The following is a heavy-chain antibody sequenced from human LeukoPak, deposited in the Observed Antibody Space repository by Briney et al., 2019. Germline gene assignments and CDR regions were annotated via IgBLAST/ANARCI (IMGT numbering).Heavy chain of an antibody. J-gene: IGHJ4*02. CDR3: ARGGWELRDTYFDY. CDR2: ISSSSSYI. V-gene: IGHV3-21*01. D-gene: IGHD1-26*01. CDR1: GFTFSSYS. Sequence: GGSLRLSCAASGFTFSSYSMNWVRQAPGKGPEWVSSISSSSSYIYYAHSVKGRFTISRDNAKNSLYLQMNSLRAEDTAVYYCARGGWELRDTYFDYWGQGTLVTVSS.